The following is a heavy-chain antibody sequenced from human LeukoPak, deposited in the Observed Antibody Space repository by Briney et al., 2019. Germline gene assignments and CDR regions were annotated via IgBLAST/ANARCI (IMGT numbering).Heavy chain of an antibody. CDR2: IYYSGST. V-gene: IGHV4-39*07. Sequence: SETLSLTCTVSGGSISSSSYYWGWIRQPPGKGLEWIGSIYYSGSTYYNPSLKSRVTISVDTSKNQFSLKLSSVTAADTAVYYCARVLVYETAAKLNWFDPWGQGTLVTVSS. CDR3: ARVLVYETAAKLNWFDP. J-gene: IGHJ5*02. CDR1: GGSISSSSYY. D-gene: IGHD5/OR15-5a*01.